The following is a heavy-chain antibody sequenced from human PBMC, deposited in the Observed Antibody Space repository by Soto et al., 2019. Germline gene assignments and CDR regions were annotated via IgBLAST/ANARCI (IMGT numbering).Heavy chain of an antibody. CDR1: GFTFSSFA. Sequence: PGGSLRLSCAASGFTFSSFAMSWVRQAPGKGLEWVSAISGSGGSTYYADSVKGRFTISRDNSKDTLYLQMNSLRAEDTAVYYCAKAVRYYGSGSYPDYWGQGTLVTVSS. CDR3: AKAVRYYGSGSYPDY. D-gene: IGHD3-10*01. V-gene: IGHV3-23*01. J-gene: IGHJ4*02. CDR2: ISGSGGST.